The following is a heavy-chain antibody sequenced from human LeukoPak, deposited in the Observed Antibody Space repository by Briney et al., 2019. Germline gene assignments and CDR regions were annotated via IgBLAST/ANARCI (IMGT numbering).Heavy chain of an antibody. J-gene: IGHJ4*02. D-gene: IGHD3-22*01. CDR2: IIPILGIA. CDR3: AAGAPYDSSGYYKYYFDY. V-gene: IGHV1-69*04. Sequence: SVKVSCKASGGTFSSYAISWVRQAPGQGLEWMGRIIPILGIANYAQKFRGRVTITADKSTSTAYMELSSLRSEDTAVYYCAAGAPYDSSGYYKYYFDYWGQGTLVTVSS. CDR1: GGTFSSYA.